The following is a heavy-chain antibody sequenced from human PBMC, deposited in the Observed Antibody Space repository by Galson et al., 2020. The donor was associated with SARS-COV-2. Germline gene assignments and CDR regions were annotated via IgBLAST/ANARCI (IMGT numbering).Heavy chain of an antibody. J-gene: IGHJ6*02. D-gene: IGHD3-16*01. CDR1: GFSLNDDGGVG. CDR2: IAWDDDK. V-gene: IGHV2-5*02. CDR3: AHRKVERLGDYYHYYGMDV. Sequence: SGPTLVKPAQTLTLTCRFSGFSLNDDGGVGVGWIRRPPGKALEWLAFIAWDDDKRYSPSLKNRLSVTQDTSKNEVVLTLTNVDLPDTGTYYCAHRKVERLGDYYHYYGMDVWGQGTTVTVSS.